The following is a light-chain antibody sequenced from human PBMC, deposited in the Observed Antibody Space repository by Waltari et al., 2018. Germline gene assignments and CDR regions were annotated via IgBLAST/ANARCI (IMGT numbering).Light chain of an antibody. V-gene: IGLV2-14*01. J-gene: IGLJ1*01. CDR3: TSKTGTITYV. Sequence: QSALTQPASVSGSPGQSITISCTGTNNDVGCYNYVSWYQQYAGKAPTLMIYEVSNRPSGVSNRFSGSKSGNTASLTISGLQAEDEADYYCTSKTGTITYVFGTGTKVTVL. CDR2: EVS. CDR1: NNDVGCYNY.